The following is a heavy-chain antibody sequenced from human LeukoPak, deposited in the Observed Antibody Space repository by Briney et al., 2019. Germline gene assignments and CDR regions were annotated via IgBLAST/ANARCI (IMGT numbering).Heavy chain of an antibody. V-gene: IGHV3-21*01. CDR3: VRLRRNSDTSGFYYYYDF. CDR1: GYTFSSYS. D-gene: IGHD3-22*01. CDR2: ISVRGNYI. Sequence: PGGSLRLSCAASGYTFSSYSINWVRQAPGKGLEWVSSISVRGNYIYYADSVRGRFRISRDDARASLYLQMNSLRAEDTAVYYCVRLRRNSDTSGFYYYYDFWGQGTLVTVSS. J-gene: IGHJ4*02.